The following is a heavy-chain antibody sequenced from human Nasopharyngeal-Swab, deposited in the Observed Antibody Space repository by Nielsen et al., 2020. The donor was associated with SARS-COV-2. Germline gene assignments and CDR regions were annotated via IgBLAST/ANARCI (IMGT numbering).Heavy chain of an antibody. D-gene: IGHD3-3*01. CDR3: AKDATYYDFWSGLFDY. V-gene: IGHV3-30*18. CDR1: GFTFSSYG. CDR2: ISYDGSNK. J-gene: IGHJ4*02. Sequence: GESLKISCAASGFTFSSYGMHWVHQAPGKGLEWVAVISYDGSNKYYADSVKGRFTISRDNSKNTLYLQMNSLRAEDTAVYYCAKDATYYDFWSGLFDYWGQGTLVTVSS.